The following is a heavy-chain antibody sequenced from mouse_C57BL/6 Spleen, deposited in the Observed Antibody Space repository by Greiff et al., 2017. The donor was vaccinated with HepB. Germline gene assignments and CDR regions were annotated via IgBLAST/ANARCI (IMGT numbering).Heavy chain of an antibody. D-gene: IGHD1-1*01. CDR2: INPYNGGT. CDR1: GYTFTDYY. J-gene: IGHJ2*01. V-gene: IGHV1-19*01. Sequence: EVQLQQSGPVLVKPGASVKMSCKASGYTFTDYYMNWVKQSHGKSLEWIGVINPYNGGTSYNQKFKGTATLTVDKSSSTAYMELNSLTSEDSAVYYCAREGSYPGYWGQGTTLTVSS. CDR3: AREGSYPGY.